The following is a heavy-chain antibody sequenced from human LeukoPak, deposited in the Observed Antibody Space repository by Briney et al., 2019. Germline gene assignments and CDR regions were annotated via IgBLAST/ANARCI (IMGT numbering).Heavy chain of an antibody. J-gene: IGHJ4*02. CDR1: GFTFSSYW. V-gene: IGHV3-7*01. CDR2: IKQDGSEK. CDR3: ARDLGDYGDYKGSFDY. D-gene: IGHD4-17*01. Sequence: QSGGSLRLSCAASGFTFSSYWMSWVRQAPGKGLEWVANIKQDGSEKYYVDSVKGRFTISRDNAKNSLYLQMNSLRAEDTAVYYCARDLGDYGDYKGSFDYWGQGTLVTVSS.